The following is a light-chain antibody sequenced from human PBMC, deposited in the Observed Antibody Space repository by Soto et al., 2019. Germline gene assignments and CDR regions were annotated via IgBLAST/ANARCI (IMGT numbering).Light chain of an antibody. J-gene: IGKJ2*01. Sequence: DIQMTQSPSTLSASVGDRVTITCRASQTISSSLAWSQHKPGKAPKLLIFDATTLQSGVPSRFSGSGFGTEFTLTINDLQPDDFATYYCQQHNDYTPVTFGQGTKLEIK. V-gene: IGKV1-5*01. CDR1: QTISSS. CDR2: DAT. CDR3: QQHNDYTPVT.